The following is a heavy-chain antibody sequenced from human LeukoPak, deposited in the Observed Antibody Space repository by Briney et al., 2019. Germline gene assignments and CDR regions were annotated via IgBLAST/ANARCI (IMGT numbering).Heavy chain of an antibody. CDR1: GFTFSSYS. CDR2: ISSSSSYI. D-gene: IGHD2-15*01. CDR3: ARELGYCSGGSCYSYYSDY. J-gene: IGHJ4*02. V-gene: IGHV3-21*01. Sequence: GGSLRLSCAASGFTFSSYSLNWVRQAPGKGLEWVSSISSSSSYIYYADSVKGRFTISRDNAKNSLYLQMNSLRAEDTAVYYCARELGYCSGGSCYSYYSDYWGQGTLVSVSS.